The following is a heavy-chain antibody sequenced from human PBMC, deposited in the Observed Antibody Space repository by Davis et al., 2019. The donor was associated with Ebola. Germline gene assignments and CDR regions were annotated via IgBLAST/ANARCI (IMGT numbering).Heavy chain of an antibody. Sequence: PGGSLRLSCAASGFTFSRYWMHWVRQAPGKGLVYVSRISSDGGITSYADSVKGRFTISRDNAKNSLYLQMNSLRAEDTAVYYCARAPAGRWQWPGTACDQWGQGTLVTVSS. J-gene: IGHJ5*02. CDR1: GFTFSRYW. CDR3: ARAPAGRWQWPGTACDQ. V-gene: IGHV3-74*01. D-gene: IGHD6-19*01. CDR2: ISSDGGIT.